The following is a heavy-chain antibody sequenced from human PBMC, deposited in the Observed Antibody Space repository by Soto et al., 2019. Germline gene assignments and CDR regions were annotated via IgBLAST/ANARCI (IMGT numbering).Heavy chain of an antibody. D-gene: IGHD5-12*01. CDR2: ISYDGSDK. V-gene: IGHV3-30*18. CDR3: AKELSGYDPGFEY. J-gene: IGHJ4*02. Sequence: LRLSCAASGFIFSNYGMHWVRQAPGKGLEWVAVISYDGSDKRYADSVRGRFTISRDNSKNTLFLQVTSLRAEDTAVYYCAKELSGYDPGFEYWGQGTPVTVS. CDR1: GFIFSNYG.